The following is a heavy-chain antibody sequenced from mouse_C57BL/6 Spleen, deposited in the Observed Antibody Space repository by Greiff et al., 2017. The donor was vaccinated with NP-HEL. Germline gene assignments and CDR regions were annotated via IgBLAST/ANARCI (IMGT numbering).Heavy chain of an antibody. D-gene: IGHD2-2*01. CDR3: ARDGYDNYYAMDY. CDR1: GYTFTSYW. CDR2: IDPSDSYT. J-gene: IGHJ4*01. V-gene: IGHV1-59*01. Sequence: QVHVKQPGAELVRPGTSVKLSCKASGYTFTSYWMHWVKQRPGQGLEWIGVIDPSDSYTNYNQKFKGKATLTVDTSSSTAYMQLSSLTSEDSAVYYCARDGYDNYYAMDYWGQGTSVTVSS.